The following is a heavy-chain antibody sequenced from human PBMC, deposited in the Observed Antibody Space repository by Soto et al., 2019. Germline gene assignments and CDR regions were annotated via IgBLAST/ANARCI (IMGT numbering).Heavy chain of an antibody. D-gene: IGHD6-6*01. V-gene: IGHV3-23*01. CDR2: ISGSGGST. J-gene: IGHJ6*02. CDR3: AKGTMGIAARPHYYYYGMDV. Sequence: GGSLRLSCAASGFTFSSYAMSWVRQAPGKGLEWVSAISGSGGSTYYADSVKGRFTISRDNSKNTLYLQMNSLRAEDTAVYYCAKGTMGIAARPHYYYYGMDVWGQGTTVTVSS. CDR1: GFTFSSYA.